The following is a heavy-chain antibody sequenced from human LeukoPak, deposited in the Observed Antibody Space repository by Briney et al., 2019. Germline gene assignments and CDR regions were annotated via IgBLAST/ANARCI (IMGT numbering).Heavy chain of an antibody. V-gene: IGHV3-23*01. CDR2: ISRRGDKT. CDR1: GFTFSNYA. CDR3: AKELLPNDY. J-gene: IGHJ4*02. Sequence: GGSLRLSCVVSGFTFSNYAMCWVRQAPGKGLGWVSGISRRGDKTFYADSVKGRFTISRDISKNTLYLQMNSLRAEDTALYYCAKELLPNDYWGQGTLVTVSS.